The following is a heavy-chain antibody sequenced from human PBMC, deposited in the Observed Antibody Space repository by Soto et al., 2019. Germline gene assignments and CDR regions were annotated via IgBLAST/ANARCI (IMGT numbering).Heavy chain of an antibody. CDR2: ISTSSTSI. V-gene: IGHV3-21*01. J-gene: IGHJ6*02. Sequence: EVQLVESGGGLVKPGGSRRLSCVASGFTFSTYKMNWVRQAPGKGLEWVSFISTSSTSIYYADSVKGRFAISRDNAKNSLYLQMNSLRAEDTAVYYCAREGDYYDTSGSYYYYGMDVWGQGTTVTVSS. D-gene: IGHD3-22*01. CDR1: GFTFSTYK. CDR3: AREGDYYDTSGSYYYYGMDV.